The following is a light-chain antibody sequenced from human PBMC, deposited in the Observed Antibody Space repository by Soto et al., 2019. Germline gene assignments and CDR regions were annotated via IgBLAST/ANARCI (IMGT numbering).Light chain of an antibody. CDR3: AAWDDSLNGNV. V-gene: IGLV1-36*01. J-gene: IGLJ1*01. CDR2: YDD. CDR1: SSNIGNNA. Sequence: QSVLTHPPPMSEAPRQSVSNSCSGSSSNIGNNAVNWYQHLRGKAPRLLIYYDDLLPSGVSDRFSRSRSGTSDSIANSGLQSQDEADYYSAAWDDSLNGNVFGTGTQVTGL.